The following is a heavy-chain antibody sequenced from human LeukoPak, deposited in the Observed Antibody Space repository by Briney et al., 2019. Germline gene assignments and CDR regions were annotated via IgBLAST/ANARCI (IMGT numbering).Heavy chain of an antibody. CDR3: ARVPSTDYDILTGYFQAYYMDV. Sequence: GGSLRLSCAASGFTFSSYSMNWVRQAPGKGLEWVSSISSSSSYIYYADSVKGRFTISRDNVKNSLYLQMNSLRAEDTAVYYCARVPSTDYDILTGYFQAYYMDVWGKGTTVTVSS. J-gene: IGHJ6*03. CDR2: ISSSSSYI. V-gene: IGHV3-21*01. CDR1: GFTFSSYS. D-gene: IGHD3-9*01.